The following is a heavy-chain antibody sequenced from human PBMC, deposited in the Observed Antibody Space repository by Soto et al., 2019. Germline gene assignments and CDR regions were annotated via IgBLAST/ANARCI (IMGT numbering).Heavy chain of an antibody. CDR2: ISGSAGT. D-gene: IGHD3-16*02. CDR3: AKEKDYDFNWGSDRFTSHY. CDR1: GFTFRTYA. V-gene: IGHV3-23*01. Sequence: SGFTFRTYAMTWFRQAPGKGLEWVSAISGSAGTFYATSVKGRFTISRDNSRSTVYLQMHSLRAEDSAIYYCAKEKDYDFNWGSDRFTSHYWGRGTLVTVSS. J-gene: IGHJ4*02.